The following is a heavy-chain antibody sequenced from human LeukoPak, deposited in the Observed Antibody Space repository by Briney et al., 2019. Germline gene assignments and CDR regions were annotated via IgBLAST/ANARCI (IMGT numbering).Heavy chain of an antibody. CDR3: ARDVYYFASEN. D-gene: IGHD2/OR15-2a*01. Sequence: GGSLRLSCAASGFSFISYAMLWFRQAPGKGLEWVAFMRSDGSDIFYAESLKGRFTISRDNAKNTLFLQMNSLRAEDTAVYYCARDVYYFASENWGQGALVTVSS. J-gene: IGHJ4*02. V-gene: IGHV3-30*02. CDR2: MRSDGSDI. CDR1: GFSFISYA.